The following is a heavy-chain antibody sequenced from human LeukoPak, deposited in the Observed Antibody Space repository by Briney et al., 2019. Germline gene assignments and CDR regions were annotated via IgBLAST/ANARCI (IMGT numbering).Heavy chain of an antibody. Sequence: SETLSLTCTVSGGAISSYYWSWIRHPPGKGLEWIGYIYYSGSTNYNPSLKSRVTISVDTSKNQFSLKLSSVTAADTAVYYCARGGYCTNGVCYSSDWFDPWGQGTLVTVSS. CDR2: IYYSGST. V-gene: IGHV4-59*01. D-gene: IGHD2-8*01. CDR1: GGAISSYY. CDR3: ARGGYCTNGVCYSSDWFDP. J-gene: IGHJ5*02.